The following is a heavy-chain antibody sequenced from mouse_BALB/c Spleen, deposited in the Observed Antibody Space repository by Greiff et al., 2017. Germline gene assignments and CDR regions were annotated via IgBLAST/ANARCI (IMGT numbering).Heavy chain of an antibody. CDR3: ARESPSPFAY. V-gene: IGHV3-2*02. J-gene: IGHJ3*01. CDR1: GYSITSDYA. CDR2: ISYSGST. D-gene: IGHD1-3*01. Sequence: EVKLVESGPGLVKPSQSLSLTCTVTGYSITSDYAWNWIRQFPGNKLEWMGYISYSGSTSYNPSLKSRISITRDTSKNQFFLQLNSVTTEDTATYYCARESPSPFAYWGQGTLVTVSA.